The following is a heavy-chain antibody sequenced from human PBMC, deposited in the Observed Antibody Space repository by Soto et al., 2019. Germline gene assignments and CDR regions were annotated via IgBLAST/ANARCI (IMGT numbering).Heavy chain of an antibody. D-gene: IGHD4-17*01. CDR1: GFSFSSYR. Sequence: EVRLVESGGGLVKPGGSLRLSCEASGFSFSSYRMNWVRQAPGKGLEWVSSISSSSRHNYTAASVKGRFTISRDNARNSVSLQMNRLRAEDPGVYYCARESRHDYGDYYSFDYWGQGTLVTVSS. CDR3: ARESRHDYGDYYSFDY. CDR2: ISSSSRHN. J-gene: IGHJ4*02. V-gene: IGHV3-21*01.